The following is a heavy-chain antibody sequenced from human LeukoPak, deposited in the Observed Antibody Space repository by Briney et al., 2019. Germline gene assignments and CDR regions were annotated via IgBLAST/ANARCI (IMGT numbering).Heavy chain of an antibody. Sequence: KPGGSLRLSCAASGFTFSSYSMNWVRQAPGKGLEWVSSISSSSSYIYYADSVKGRFTISRDNAKNSLYLQMNSLRAEDTAVYYCTRVPIAAAAYFDYWGQGTLVTVSS. CDR3: TRVPIAAAAYFDY. CDR1: GFTFSSYS. CDR2: ISSSSSYI. V-gene: IGHV3-21*01. J-gene: IGHJ4*02. D-gene: IGHD6-13*01.